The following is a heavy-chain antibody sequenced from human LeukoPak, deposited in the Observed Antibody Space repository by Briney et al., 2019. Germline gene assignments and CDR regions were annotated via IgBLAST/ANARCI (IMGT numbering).Heavy chain of an antibody. J-gene: IGHJ4*02. D-gene: IGHD3-22*01. Sequence: GGSLRLSCAASGFTFSSYAMSWVRQAPGKGLEWVSGISGSGDNTYYADSVKGRFTISRDNSKNTLYVQVNSLGTGDTAAYYCAKGSYYDSSGSFYFDYWGQGTLVTVSS. CDR1: GFTFSSYA. CDR3: AKGSYYDSSGSFYFDY. CDR2: ISGSGDNT. V-gene: IGHV3-23*01.